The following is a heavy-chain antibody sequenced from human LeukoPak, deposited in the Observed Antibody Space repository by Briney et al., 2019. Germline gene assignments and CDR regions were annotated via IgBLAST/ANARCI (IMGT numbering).Heavy chain of an antibody. Sequence: VRQAPGRGLEWMGWINPNSGGTNYAQKFQGRVTMTRDTSISTAYMELSRLRSDDTAVYYCARVVRGVISAFDIWGQGTMVTVS. CDR2: INPNSGGT. V-gene: IGHV1-2*02. J-gene: IGHJ3*02. CDR3: ARVVRGVISAFDI. D-gene: IGHD3-10*01.